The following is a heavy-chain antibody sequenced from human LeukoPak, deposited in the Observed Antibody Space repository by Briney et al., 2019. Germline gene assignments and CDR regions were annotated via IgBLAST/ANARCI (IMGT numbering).Heavy chain of an antibody. J-gene: IGHJ4*02. CDR3: ARGNSYYDTSGYYLYYFDY. CDR1: GYTFTSYD. Sequence: ASVKVSCKASGYTFTSYDINWVRQATGQGLEWMGWMNPTSGNTGYVQKFQGRVTMTMNTSISTAYMELSSLRSEDTAVYYCARGNSYYDTSGYYLYYFDYWGQGTLVTVSS. CDR2: MNPTSGNT. V-gene: IGHV1-8*01. D-gene: IGHD3-22*01.